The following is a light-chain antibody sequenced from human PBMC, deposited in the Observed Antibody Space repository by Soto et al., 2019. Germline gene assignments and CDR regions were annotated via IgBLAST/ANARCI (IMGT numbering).Light chain of an antibody. J-gene: IGKJ2*01. CDR3: QQYNTFSPYT. Sequence: DIQMTQSPSTLSASVGDRVTLTCRASQGVSDWLAWYQQKPGKAPKVLIYKASTLKSGVPSRFSGSGSGTEFTLTISSLQPDDSATYYCQQYNTFSPYTFGQGTKLEIK. CDR2: KAS. V-gene: IGKV1-5*03. CDR1: QGVSDW.